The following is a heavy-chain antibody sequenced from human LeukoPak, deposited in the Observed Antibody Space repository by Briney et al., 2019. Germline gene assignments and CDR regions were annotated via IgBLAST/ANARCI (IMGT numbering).Heavy chain of an antibody. CDR3: AKGGGSSCYSPSDY. D-gene: IGHD2-15*01. CDR2: ISGSGTDT. CDR1: GFTFSSYA. V-gene: IGHV3-23*01. J-gene: IGHJ4*02. Sequence: GGSLRLSCGGSGFTFSSYAMSWVRQAPGKGLEWVSAISGSGTDTFYANSVKGRFTISRDNPKNTLYLQMNSLRAEDTAVYYCAKGGGSSCYSPSDYWGQGTLDTVSS.